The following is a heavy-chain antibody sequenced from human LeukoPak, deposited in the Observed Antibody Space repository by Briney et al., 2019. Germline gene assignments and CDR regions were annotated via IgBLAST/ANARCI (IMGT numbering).Heavy chain of an antibody. CDR3: AKSHSTKWELLPDY. V-gene: IGHV3-9*01. CDR1: GFTFDDYA. J-gene: IGHJ4*02. Sequence: GGSLRLSCAASGFTFDDYAMHWVRQAPGKGLEWVSGISWNSGSIGYADSVKGRFTISRDNAKNSLYLQMNSLRAEDTALYYCAKSHSTKWELLPDYWGQGTLVTVSS. D-gene: IGHD1-26*01. CDR2: ISWNSGSI.